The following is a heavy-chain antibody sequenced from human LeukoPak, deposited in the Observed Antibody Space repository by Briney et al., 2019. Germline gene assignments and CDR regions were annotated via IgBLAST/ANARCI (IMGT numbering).Heavy chain of an antibody. V-gene: IGHV4-34*01. CDR3: ARVAAAGY. Sequence: PSETLSLTCAVYGGSFRGYYWSWIRQPPGKGLEWIGEINHSGSTNYNPSLKSRVTISVDTSKNQFSLKLSSVTAADTAVYYCARVAAAGYWGQGTLVTVSS. CDR1: GGSFRGYY. D-gene: IGHD6-25*01. J-gene: IGHJ4*02. CDR2: INHSGST.